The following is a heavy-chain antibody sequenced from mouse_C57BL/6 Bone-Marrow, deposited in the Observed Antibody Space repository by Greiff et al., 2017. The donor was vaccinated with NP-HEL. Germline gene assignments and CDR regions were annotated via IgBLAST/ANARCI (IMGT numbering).Heavy chain of an antibody. D-gene: IGHD4-1*01. CDR1: GFTFSDYY. Sequence: EVKLVESGGGLVQPGGSLKLSCAASGFTFSDYYMYWVRQTPEKRLEWVAYISNGGGSTYYPETVKGRFTISRDNAKNTLYLQMSRLKSEDTAMYYCARLGRRAMDYWGQGTSVTVSS. J-gene: IGHJ4*01. CDR2: ISNGGGST. CDR3: ARLGRRAMDY. V-gene: IGHV5-12*01.